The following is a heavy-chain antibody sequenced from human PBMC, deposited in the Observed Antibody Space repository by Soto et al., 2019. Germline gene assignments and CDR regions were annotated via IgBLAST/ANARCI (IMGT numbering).Heavy chain of an antibody. D-gene: IGHD1-7*01. CDR3: ARSLPGTYGAFDL. CDR2: ISGDGSST. V-gene: IGHV3-74*01. CDR1: EFTFRSYW. J-gene: IGHJ3*01. Sequence: GGSLRLSCAASEFTFRSYWMHWVRQSPGKGLVWVSRISGDGSSTNYADSVKGRFTISRDNAKNTVYLQIDSLRAEDTAVYYCARSLPGTYGAFDLWGQGXMVTV.